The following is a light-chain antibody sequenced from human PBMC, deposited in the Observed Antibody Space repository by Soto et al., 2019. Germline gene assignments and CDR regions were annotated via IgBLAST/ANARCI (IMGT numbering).Light chain of an antibody. CDR3: QQYDSSPLT. J-gene: IGKJ5*01. CDR2: GAS. Sequence: DIELTQSPATLSLSPGERATLSCRASQSVSSNYLAWYQQKPGQAPSLLIYGASSWASGIPSWFSGSGSGTDFTLTISRLEPEDFAVYYCQQYDSSPLTFGQGTRLE. CDR1: QSVSSNY. V-gene: IGKV3-20*01.